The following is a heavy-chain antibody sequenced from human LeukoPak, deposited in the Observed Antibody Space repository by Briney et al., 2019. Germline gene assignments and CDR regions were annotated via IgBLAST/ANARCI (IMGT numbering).Heavy chain of an antibody. V-gene: IGHV4-59*01. D-gene: IGHD6-13*01. J-gene: IGHJ5*02. Sequence: PSETLSLTCSVSGGSISSDYWAWIRQPPGKGLEWIGYMYYTGSTNYNPSLKSRVTISVDTSKNQFSLKLSSVTAADTAVYYCARGPFSSSWYDVRFDPWGQGTLVTVSS. CDR2: MYYTGST. CDR3: ARGPFSSSWYDVRFDP. CDR1: GGSISSDY.